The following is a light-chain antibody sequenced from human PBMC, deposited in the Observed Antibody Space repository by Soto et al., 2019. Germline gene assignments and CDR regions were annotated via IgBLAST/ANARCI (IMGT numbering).Light chain of an antibody. CDR3: RQTYSAPA. CDR2: TAS. V-gene: IGKV1-39*01. J-gene: IGKJ5*01. CDR1: RSIGTF. Sequence: DIPMTQSPSSLSASVGDRVTITCRASRSIGTFLYWYQHKPGKAPKLLIYTASNLQSGIPSRFSGNGSGSVFTLAIGSQQPEDFATYYCRQTYSAPACGEGTRLEVK.